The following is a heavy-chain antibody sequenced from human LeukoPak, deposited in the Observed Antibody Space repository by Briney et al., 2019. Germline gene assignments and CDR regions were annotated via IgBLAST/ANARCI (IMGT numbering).Heavy chain of an antibody. D-gene: IGHD3-22*01. J-gene: IGHJ4*02. V-gene: IGHV3-30*18. Sequence: GGSLRLSCAASGFTFSSSGMHRVRQAPGKGLEWVAVISYDGRSKYYGDSVKGRFTISRDNSKNTLYLQMNSLRAEDSAVYYCAKGKEIVVVIRPFDYWGQGILVTVSS. CDR2: ISYDGRSK. CDR3: AKGKEIVVVIRPFDY. CDR1: GFTFSSSG.